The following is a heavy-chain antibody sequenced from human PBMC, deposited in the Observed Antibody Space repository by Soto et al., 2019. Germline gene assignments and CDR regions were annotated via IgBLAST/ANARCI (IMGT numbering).Heavy chain of an antibody. CDR2: ISGSGGST. Sequence: GVSLRLSCAASGFTFSSYAMSWVRQAPGKGLEWVSAISGSGGSTYYADSVKGRFTISRDNSKNTLYLQMNSLRAEDTAVYYCAKGIRGFGSYYYYGMDVWGQGTTVTVSS. CDR1: GFTFSSYA. D-gene: IGHD3-10*01. V-gene: IGHV3-23*01. CDR3: AKGIRGFGSYYYYGMDV. J-gene: IGHJ6*02.